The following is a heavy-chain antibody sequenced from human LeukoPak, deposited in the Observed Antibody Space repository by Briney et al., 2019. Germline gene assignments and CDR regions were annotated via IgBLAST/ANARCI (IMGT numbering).Heavy chain of an antibody. CDR1: GGSIRDYS. J-gene: IGHJ5*02. CDR3: AKIFRLRRIDP. CDR2: IYINGTT. Sequence: PSETLSVTCTVSGGSIRDYSWSWLRQHAGKGLEWIGHIYINGTTNYSPSLKSRVTMSVDTSKNQFSLRLNSVTAADTAVYYCAKIFRLRRIDPWGQGTLVTLSS. V-gene: IGHV4-4*07. D-gene: IGHD2-15*01.